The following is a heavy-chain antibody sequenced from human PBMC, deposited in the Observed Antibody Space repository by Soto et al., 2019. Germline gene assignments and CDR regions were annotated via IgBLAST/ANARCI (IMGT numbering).Heavy chain of an antibody. D-gene: IGHD3-3*01. Sequence: GESLKISCKGSGYNFAGYWIAWVRQMPGKGLELMGIIYPSDSDTRYRLSFQGQVTISADKSISSAYLQWSSLRASDTAMYYCARGGVSTRTFDYWGQGTPVTVSS. J-gene: IGHJ4*02. CDR2: IYPSDSDT. V-gene: IGHV5-51*01. CDR1: GYNFAGYW. CDR3: ARGGVSTRTFDY.